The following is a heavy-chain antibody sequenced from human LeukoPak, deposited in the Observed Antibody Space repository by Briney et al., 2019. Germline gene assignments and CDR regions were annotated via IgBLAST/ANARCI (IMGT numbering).Heavy chain of an antibody. V-gene: IGHV3-33*01. CDR1: GFTFSNYG. Sequence: GGSLRLSCAASGFTFSNYGMHWVRQVPGKGLEWVAAIWFDGIRKYYADSVKGRLTISRDNSKNTLYLQMNSLRAEDTAVYYCARDPGITMVRGVIISPGLDYWGQGTLVTVSS. CDR2: IWFDGIRK. D-gene: IGHD3-10*01. CDR3: ARDPGITMVRGVIISPGLDY. J-gene: IGHJ4*02.